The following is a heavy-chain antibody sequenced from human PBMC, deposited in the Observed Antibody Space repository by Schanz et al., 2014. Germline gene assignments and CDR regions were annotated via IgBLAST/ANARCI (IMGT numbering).Heavy chain of an antibody. CDR3: AKELNRRGGQTNFYYYYGMDV. CDR1: GFNFSNYD. CDR2: IYYNGTNK. J-gene: IGHJ6*02. D-gene: IGHD5-12*01. Sequence: QVQLVESGGGVVQPGRSLRLSCAASGFNFSNYDIHWVRQAPGKGLEWVALIYYNGTNKYNADSVKGRFTISRDNSQNTLYLQMNPLRTEDTAVYYCAKELNRRGGQTNFYYYYGMDVWGQGTTVTVSS. V-gene: IGHV3-30*18.